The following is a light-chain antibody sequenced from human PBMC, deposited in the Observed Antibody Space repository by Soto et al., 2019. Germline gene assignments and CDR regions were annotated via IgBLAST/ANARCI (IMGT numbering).Light chain of an antibody. CDR1: SGDVGGYKY. J-gene: IGLJ1*01. CDR2: DVS. V-gene: IGLV2-14*01. CDR3: SSYTSSSTYV. Sequence: QSALTQPASVSGSPGQSIIISCTGTSGDVGGYKYVSWYQQHPGKAPKLMIYDVSNRPSGVSDRFSGSKSGNTASLTISGLQAEDESDYYCSSYTSSSTYVFGTGTKVTVL.